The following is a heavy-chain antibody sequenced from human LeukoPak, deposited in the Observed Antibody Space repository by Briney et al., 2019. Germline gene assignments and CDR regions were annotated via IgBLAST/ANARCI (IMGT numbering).Heavy chain of an antibody. CDR2: IYYSGST. V-gene: IGHV4-31*03. Sequence: NPSQTLSLTCTVSGGSISSGGYYWSWIRQHPGKGLEWIGYIYYSGSTHYNPSLKSRVTISVDTSKNQFSLKLSSVTAADTAVYYCARGGLDFWSGYFDYWGQGTLVTVSS. J-gene: IGHJ4*02. CDR1: GGSISSGGYY. D-gene: IGHD3-3*01. CDR3: ARGGLDFWSGYFDY.